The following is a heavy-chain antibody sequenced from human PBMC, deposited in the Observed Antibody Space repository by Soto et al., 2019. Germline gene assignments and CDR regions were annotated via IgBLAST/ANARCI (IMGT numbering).Heavy chain of an antibody. CDR1: GGTFSSYA. CDR2: IIPIFGTA. J-gene: IGHJ6*02. CDR3: ASGYCSSTSCYTPLGYYYGMDV. D-gene: IGHD2-2*02. Sequence: SVKVSCKASGGTFSSYAISWVRQAPGQGLEWMGGIIPIFGTANYAQKFQGRVTITADKSTSTAYMELSSLRSEDTAVYYCASGYCSSTSCYTPLGYYYGMDVWGQGTTVTVSS. V-gene: IGHV1-69*06.